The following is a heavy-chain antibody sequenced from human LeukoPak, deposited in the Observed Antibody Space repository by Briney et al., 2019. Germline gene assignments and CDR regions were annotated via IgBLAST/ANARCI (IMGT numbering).Heavy chain of an antibody. CDR2: IYPGDSDT. CDR3: ARLGGYYLWPGDV. CDR1: GYSFPNYW. V-gene: IGHV5-51*01. D-gene: IGHD3-10*01. J-gene: IGHJ6*02. Sequence: GESLKISCKGSGYSFPNYWIGWVRQMPGKGLEWMGLIYPGDSDTRYSPSFQGQVTISADKSISTAYLQWSSLKASDTAMYYCARLGGYYLWPGDVWGQGTTVTVSS.